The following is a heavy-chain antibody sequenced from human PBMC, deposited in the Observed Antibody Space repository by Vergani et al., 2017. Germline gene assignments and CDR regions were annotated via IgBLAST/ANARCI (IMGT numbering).Heavy chain of an antibody. V-gene: IGHV3-30-3*01. CDR3: ARGGTYYYDSSGYYGSGYYGMXV. CDR1: GFTFSSYA. J-gene: IGHJ6*02. Sequence: QVQLVESGGGVVQPGRSLRLSCAASGFTFSSYAMHWVRQAPGKGLEWVAVISYDGSNKYYADSVKGRFTISRDNSKNTLYLQMNSLRAEDTAVYYCARGGTYYYDSSGYYGSGYYGMXVWGQGP. CDR2: ISYDGSNK. D-gene: IGHD3-22*01.